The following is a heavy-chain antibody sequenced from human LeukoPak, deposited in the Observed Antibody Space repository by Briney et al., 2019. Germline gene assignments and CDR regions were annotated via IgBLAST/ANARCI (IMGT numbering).Heavy chain of an antibody. Sequence: PGGSLRLSCAASGFTFSYYWMHWVRQAPGKGLVWVSRINTDGTSTSYADSVKGRFTISRDNAKNTLYLQMNSLRVEDTAVYYCARGISAVVPRAFDLWGQGTMVTVSS. CDR3: ARGISAVVPRAFDL. V-gene: IGHV3-74*01. CDR2: INTDGTST. CDR1: GFTFSYYW. D-gene: IGHD2-15*01. J-gene: IGHJ3*01.